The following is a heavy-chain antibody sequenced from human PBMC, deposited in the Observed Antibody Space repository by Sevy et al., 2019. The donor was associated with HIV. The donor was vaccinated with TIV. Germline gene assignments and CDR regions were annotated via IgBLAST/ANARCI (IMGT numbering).Heavy chain of an antibody. J-gene: IGHJ4*02. CDR3: ARDGDYGDYVSYFDY. Sequence: GGSLRLSCAASGFTFSSYGMHWVRQAPGKGLEWVAVIWYDGSNKYYADSVKGRFTISRDNSKNMLYLRMNSLRAEDTAVYYCARDGDYGDYVSYFDYWGQGTLVTVSS. D-gene: IGHD4-17*01. CDR2: IWYDGSNK. V-gene: IGHV3-33*01. CDR1: GFTFSSYG.